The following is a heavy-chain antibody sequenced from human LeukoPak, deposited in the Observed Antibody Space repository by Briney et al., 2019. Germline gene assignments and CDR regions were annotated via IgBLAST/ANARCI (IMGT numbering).Heavy chain of an antibody. V-gene: IGHV4-59*01. CDR1: GGSISGYY. CDR3: ARHSAHSSTNDAFDL. CDR2: IYYSGST. D-gene: IGHD6-13*01. J-gene: IGHJ3*01. Sequence: SETLSLTCTVSGGSISGYYWSWIRQPPGKGLEWIRYIYYSGSTNYNPSLKSRVTISLDTSKNQFSLKLTSVTAADTAVYYCARHSAHSSTNDAFDLWGQGTLVTVSS.